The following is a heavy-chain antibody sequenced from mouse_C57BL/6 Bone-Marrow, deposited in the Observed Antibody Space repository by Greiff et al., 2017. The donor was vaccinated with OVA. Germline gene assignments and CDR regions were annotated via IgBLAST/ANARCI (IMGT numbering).Heavy chain of an antibody. CDR3: ARGGNCAMDY. J-gene: IGHJ4*01. CDR2: INYDGSST. Sequence: EVQLQESEGGLVQPGSSMKLSCTASGFTFSDYYMAWVRQVPEKGLEWVANINYDGSSTYYLDSLKSRFIISRDNAKNILYLQMSSLKSEDTATYYCARGGNCAMDYWGQGTSVTVSS. CDR1: GFTFSDYY. V-gene: IGHV5-16*01.